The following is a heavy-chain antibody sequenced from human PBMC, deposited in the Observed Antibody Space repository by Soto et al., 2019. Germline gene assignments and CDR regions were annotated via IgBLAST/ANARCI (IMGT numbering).Heavy chain of an antibody. CDR1: GDSVSSNSAT. D-gene: IGHD5-12*01. CDR2: TYYRSRWYN. CDR3: ARGGAGYGYSYWSFDL. V-gene: IGHV6-1*01. Sequence: SQTLSLTCAISGDSVSSNSATWTWIRQSPSRGLEWLGKTYYRSRWYNDYADSVKSRITINSDTSKNQFSLQLHSVTLEDTAVYSCARGGAGYGYSYWSFDLWGRGTVDTDSS. J-gene: IGHJ2*01.